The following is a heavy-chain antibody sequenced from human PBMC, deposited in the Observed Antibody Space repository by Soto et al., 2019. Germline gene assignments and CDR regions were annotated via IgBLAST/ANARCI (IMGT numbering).Heavy chain of an antibody. J-gene: IGHJ6*02. Sequence: EVQLLESGGGLLQPGGSLRLSCGASGFTFDSYAMTWVRQAPGRGLEWVSGISGSGVSTYYADSVKGRFTISRANSKXXLFLQMSTLRVEDTAVYYCAKVHPTIGSSGYYHDDYYGMDVWGQGTTVTGSS. D-gene: IGHD3-22*01. CDR3: AKVHPTIGSSGYYHDDYYGMDV. CDR1: GFTFDSYA. V-gene: IGHV3-23*01. CDR2: ISGSGVST.